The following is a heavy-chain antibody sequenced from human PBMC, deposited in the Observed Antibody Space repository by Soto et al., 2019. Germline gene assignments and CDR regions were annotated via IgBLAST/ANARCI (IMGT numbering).Heavy chain of an antibody. CDR2: IWYDGSNK. CDR3: GRPDSKGGTAADYYYYNGRDV. D-gene: IGHD6-13*01. Sequence: QVQLVECGGGVVQPGRSLRLSCAASGFTFSSYGMHWVRQAPGKGLEWVGVIWYDGSNKYYADSVKGRFTISRDNSENTLYLQKNSRRPEETAVYYCGRPDSKGGTAADYYYYNGRDVWGQGTTVTVSS. V-gene: IGHV3-33*01. CDR1: GFTFSSYG. J-gene: IGHJ6*02.